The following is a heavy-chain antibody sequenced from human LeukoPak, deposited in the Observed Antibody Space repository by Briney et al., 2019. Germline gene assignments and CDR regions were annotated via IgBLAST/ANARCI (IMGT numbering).Heavy chain of an antibody. J-gene: IGHJ4*02. D-gene: IGHD3-22*01. CDR2: INHSGST. CDR3: ARISSYYYDSSDQYYFDY. V-gene: IGHV4-34*01. CDR1: GGSFSGYY. Sequence: SETLSLTCAVYGGSFSGYYWSWIRQPPGKGLEWIGEINHSGSTNYNPSLKSRVTVSVDTSKNQFSLKLSSVTAADTAVYYCARISSYYYDSSDQYYFDYWGQGTLVTVSS.